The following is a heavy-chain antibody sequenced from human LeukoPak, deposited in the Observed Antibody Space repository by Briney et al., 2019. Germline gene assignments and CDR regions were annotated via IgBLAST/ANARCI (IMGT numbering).Heavy chain of an antibody. J-gene: IGHJ3*02. CDR3: ALGYGGNPAAFDI. CDR2: IWYDGSDK. Sequence: TRGSLRHSCAASGFTFSIYGMHWVSQAPGKGLEWVAVIWYDGSDKYYADSVKGRFTISRDNSKNTLYLQMNSLRAEDTAVYYCALGYGGNPAAFDIWGQGTMVTVSS. CDR1: GFTFSIYG. V-gene: IGHV3-33*01. D-gene: IGHD4-23*01.